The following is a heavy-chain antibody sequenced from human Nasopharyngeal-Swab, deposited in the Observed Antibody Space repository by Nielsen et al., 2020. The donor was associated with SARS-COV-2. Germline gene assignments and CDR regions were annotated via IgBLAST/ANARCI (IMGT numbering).Heavy chain of an antibody. J-gene: IGHJ4*02. CDR3: ARGLYDSSGYPTAGFDY. Sequence: SETLSLTCAVYGGSFSGYYWSWIRQPPGKGLEWIGEINHSGSTNYNPSLKSRVTISVDTSKNQFSLKLSSVTAADTAVYYCARGLYDSSGYPTAGFDYWVQGTLVTVSS. CDR2: INHSGST. CDR1: GGSFSGYY. V-gene: IGHV4-34*01. D-gene: IGHD3-22*01.